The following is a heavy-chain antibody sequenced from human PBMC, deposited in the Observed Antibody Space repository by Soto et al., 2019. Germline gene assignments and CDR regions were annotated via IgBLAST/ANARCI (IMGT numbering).Heavy chain of an antibody. J-gene: IGHJ4*02. Sequence: ASVKVSCKASGYTFTSYGISWVRQAPGQGLEWMGWISAYNGNTNYAQKLQGRVTTTTDTSTSTAYMELRSLRSDDTAVYYCARGRVEMATMVGFDYWGQGTLVTVSS. CDR1: GYTFTSYG. CDR3: ARGRVEMATMVGFDY. D-gene: IGHD3-10*02. V-gene: IGHV1-18*01. CDR2: ISAYNGNT.